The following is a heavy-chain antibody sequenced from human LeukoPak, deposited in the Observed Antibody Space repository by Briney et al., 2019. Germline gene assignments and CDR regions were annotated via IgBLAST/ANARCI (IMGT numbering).Heavy chain of an antibody. V-gene: IGHV1-46*01. CDR1: GYTFTSYY. D-gene: IGHD4-17*01. CDR3: ARADYGVYFDY. CDR2: TNPSGGST. J-gene: IGHJ4*02. Sequence: ASVKVSCKASGYTFTSYYMHWVRQAPGQGLEWMGITNPSGGSTSYAQKFQGRVTMTRDTSTSTVYMELSSLRSEDTAVYYCARADYGVYFDYWGQGTLVTVSS.